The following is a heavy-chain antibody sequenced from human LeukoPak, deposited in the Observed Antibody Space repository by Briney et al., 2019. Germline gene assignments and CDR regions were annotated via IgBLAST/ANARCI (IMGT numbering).Heavy chain of an antibody. CDR1: GGSISSGGYY. CDR3: ARLRPVDYYGSGSYYQYYYYYYMDV. V-gene: IGHV4-30-2*01. J-gene: IGHJ6*03. Sequence: SETLSLTCTVSGGSISSGGYYWSWIRQPPGKGLEWIGYIDHSGSTYYNPSLKSRVTISVDRSKNQFSLKLSSVTAADTAVYYCARLRPVDYYGSGSYYQYYYYYYMDVWGKGTTVTVSS. CDR2: IDHSGST. D-gene: IGHD3-10*01.